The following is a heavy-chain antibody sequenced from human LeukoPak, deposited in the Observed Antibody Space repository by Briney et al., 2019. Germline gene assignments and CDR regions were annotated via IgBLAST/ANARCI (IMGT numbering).Heavy chain of an antibody. D-gene: IGHD6-19*01. CDR1: GGSINSDY. CDR3: ARHDSPQWLENDY. J-gene: IGHJ4*02. Sequence: SETLSLTCTVSGGSINSDYWSWIRQPPGKGLEWIGYIYYSGSTTYNPSLKSRVTISVDTSKNQFSLKLNSVTAAVTAVYYCARHDSPQWLENDYWGQGTLVTVSS. CDR2: IYYSGST. V-gene: IGHV4-59*08.